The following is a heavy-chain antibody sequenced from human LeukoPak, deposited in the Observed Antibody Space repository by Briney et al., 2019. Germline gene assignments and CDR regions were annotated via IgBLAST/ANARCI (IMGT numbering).Heavy chain of an antibody. CDR1: GGSISSYY. Sequence: SETLSLTCTVSGGSISSYYWSWLRQPPGKGLEWIGYIYYSGSTNYNPSLKSRVTISVDTSKNQFSLKLSSVTAADTAVYYCARVAQGYYYYYYMDVWGKGTTVTVSS. CDR2: IYYSGST. J-gene: IGHJ6*03. CDR3: ARVAQGYYYYYYMDV. V-gene: IGHV4-59*01.